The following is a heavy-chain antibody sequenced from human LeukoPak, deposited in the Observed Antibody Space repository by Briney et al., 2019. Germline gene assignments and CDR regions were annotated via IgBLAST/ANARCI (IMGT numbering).Heavy chain of an antibody. CDR2: IWYDGSNK. J-gene: IGHJ6*02. D-gene: IGHD2-2*02. V-gene: IGHV3-33*01. CDR1: GFTLSSYG. Sequence: PGGSLRLSCAASGFTLSSYGMHWVRQAPGKGLEWVAVIWYDGSNKYYADSVKGRFTISRDNSKNTLYLQMNSLRAEDTAVYYCAREDIVVVPAAIVGYYGMDVWGQGTTVTVSS. CDR3: AREDIVVVPAAIVGYYGMDV.